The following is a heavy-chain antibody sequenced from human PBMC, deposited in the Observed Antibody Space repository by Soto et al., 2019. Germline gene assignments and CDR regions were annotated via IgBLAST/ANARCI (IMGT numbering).Heavy chain of an antibody. CDR3: ARFPSSSWFFYLDY. V-gene: IGHV4-34*01. CDR1: GGSFSGYY. J-gene: IGHJ4*02. D-gene: IGHD6-13*01. CDR2: INHSGST. Sequence: SETLSLTCAVYGGSFSGYYWSWIRQPPGKGLEWIGEINHSGSTNYNPSLKSRVTISVDTSKNQFSLKLGSVTAADTAVYYCARFPSSSWFFYLDYWGQGTLDTVS.